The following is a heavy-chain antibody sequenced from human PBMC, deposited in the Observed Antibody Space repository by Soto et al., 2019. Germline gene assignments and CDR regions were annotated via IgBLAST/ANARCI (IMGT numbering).Heavy chain of an antibody. V-gene: IGHV1-8*01. CDR3: ARGVSLELELPH. D-gene: IGHD1-7*01. CDR2: MNPNSGNT. CDR1: GYTFTSYD. J-gene: IGHJ4*02. Sequence: ASVKVSCKASGYTFTSYDINWVRQATGQGLEWMGWMNPNSGNTGYAQKFQGRVTMTRNTSISTAYMELSSLRSEDTAVYYCARGVSLELELPHWGQGTLVTVSS.